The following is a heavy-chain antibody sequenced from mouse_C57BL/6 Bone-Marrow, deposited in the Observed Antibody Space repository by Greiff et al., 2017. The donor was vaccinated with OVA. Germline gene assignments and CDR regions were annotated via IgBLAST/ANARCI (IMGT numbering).Heavy chain of an antibody. V-gene: IGHV1-64*01. CDR1: GYTFTSYW. J-gene: IGHJ2*01. D-gene: IGHD4-1*01. CDR3: ARSRGGLTFDY. Sequence: QVLLQQPGAELVKPGASVKLSCKASGYTFTSYWMHWVKQRPGQGLEWIGMIHPNSGSTNYNEKFKSKATLTVDKSSSTAYMQLSSLTSEDSAVYYCARSRGGLTFDYWGQGTTLTVSS. CDR2: IHPNSGST.